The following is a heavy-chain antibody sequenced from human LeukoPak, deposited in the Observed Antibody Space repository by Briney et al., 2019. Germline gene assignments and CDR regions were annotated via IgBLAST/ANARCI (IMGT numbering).Heavy chain of an antibody. J-gene: IGHJ4*02. D-gene: IGHD3-10*01. CDR3: ARDLSYYGSENYYFDY. CDR2: INPNSGGT. Sequence: ASAKVSCKASGYTFTSYDINWVRQATGQGLEWMGWINPNSGGTNYAQKFQGRVTMTRDTSINTAYMELSSLRSDDTAVYYCARDLSYYGSENYYFDYWGQGTLVTVSS. V-gene: IGHV1-2*02. CDR1: GYTFTSYD.